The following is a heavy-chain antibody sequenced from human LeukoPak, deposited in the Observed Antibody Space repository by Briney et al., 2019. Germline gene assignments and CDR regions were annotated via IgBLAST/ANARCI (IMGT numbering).Heavy chain of an antibody. Sequence: PGGSLRLSCAASGFTVSSNYMSWVRQAPGKGLEWVSVIYSGGSTYYADSVKGRFTISRDDSKNTLYLQMNSLRAEDTAVYYCARAPTIPYCSSTSCYSRNAFDIWGQGTMVTVSS. CDR2: IYSGGST. D-gene: IGHD2-2*02. CDR3: ARAPTIPYCSSTSCYSRNAFDI. V-gene: IGHV3-53*01. CDR1: GFTVSSNY. J-gene: IGHJ3*02.